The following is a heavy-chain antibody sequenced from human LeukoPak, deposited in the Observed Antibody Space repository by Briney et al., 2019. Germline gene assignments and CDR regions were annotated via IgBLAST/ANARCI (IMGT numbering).Heavy chain of an antibody. CDR1: GFSFSLYN. CDR3: ARSSSWYPYYFDY. V-gene: IGHV3-48*04. CDR2: ISSRGGTI. Sequence: GGSLRLSCAASGFSFSLYNMNWVRQAPGKGLEWVSYISSRGGTIYYADSVKGRFTVSRDNDKKSLYLQMNSLRAEDTAVYYCARSSSWYPYYFDYWGQGTLVTVSS. D-gene: IGHD6-13*01. J-gene: IGHJ4*02.